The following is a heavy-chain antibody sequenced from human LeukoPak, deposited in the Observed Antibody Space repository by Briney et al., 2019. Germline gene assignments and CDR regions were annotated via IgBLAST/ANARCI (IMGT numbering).Heavy chain of an antibody. V-gene: IGHV1-24*01. J-gene: IGHJ4*02. D-gene: IGHD3-22*01. CDR3: ATDGNYYDSSGYGKFDY. CDR1: GYTLTELS. Sequence: ASVKVSCKVSGYTLTELSMHWARQAPGKGLEWMGGFDPEDGETIYAQKFQGRVTMTEDTSTDTAYMELSSLRSEDTAVYYCATDGNYYDSSGYGKFDYWGQGTLVTVSS. CDR2: FDPEDGET.